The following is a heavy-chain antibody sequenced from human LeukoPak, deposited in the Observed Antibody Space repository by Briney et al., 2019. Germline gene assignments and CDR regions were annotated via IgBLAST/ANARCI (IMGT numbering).Heavy chain of an antibody. J-gene: IGHJ6*03. D-gene: IGHD3-3*01. Sequence: ASVKVSCKASGYTFTSHGISWVRQAPGQGLEWMGWISAYNGNTNYAQKLQGRVTMTTDTSTSTAYMELRSLRPDDTAVYYCARYDFWSGLPPCYMDVWGKGTTVTVSS. CDR2: ISAYNGNT. CDR1: GYTFTSHG. V-gene: IGHV1-18*01. CDR3: ARYDFWSGLPPCYMDV.